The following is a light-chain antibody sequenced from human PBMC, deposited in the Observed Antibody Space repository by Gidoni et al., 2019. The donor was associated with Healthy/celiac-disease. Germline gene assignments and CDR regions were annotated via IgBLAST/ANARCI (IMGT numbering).Light chain of an antibody. CDR3: QSYDSSLSGWV. J-gene: IGLJ3*02. V-gene: IGLV1-40*01. CDR1: NSNIGAVYD. Sequence: QSVLTQPPSASWAPGQRVTISCTGSNSNIGAVYDVHWYQPLPGTAPKLLIYGNSNRPSGVPDRFSSSKSGTSASLAITGIQAEDEAEYYCQSYDSSLSGWVFGGGTKLTVL. CDR2: GNS.